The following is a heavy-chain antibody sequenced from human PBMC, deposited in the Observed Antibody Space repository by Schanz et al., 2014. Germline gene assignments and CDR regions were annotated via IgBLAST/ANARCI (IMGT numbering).Heavy chain of an antibody. CDR3: ARHGPLAGIPLDY. D-gene: IGHD6-19*01. CDR2: VFYTGTT. CDR1: GGSINSNSYY. J-gene: IGHJ4*02. V-gene: IGHV4-39*01. Sequence: QLQLQESGPGLVKPSETLSLICSVSGGSINSNSYYWGWIRQPPGKGLEWIGNVFYTGTTYTNPSLRSRLPLPVDTSNNQFSLNLPSVTAADTAVYFCARHGPLAGIPLDYWGRGTLVTVSS.